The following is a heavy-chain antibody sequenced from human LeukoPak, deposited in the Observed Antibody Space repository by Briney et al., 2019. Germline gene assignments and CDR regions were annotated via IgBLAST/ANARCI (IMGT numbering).Heavy chain of an antibody. V-gene: IGHV3-23*01. CDR3: AKRKAYSIMVLTD. CDR2: ISGSGGST. CDR1: GFAVGSNY. D-gene: IGHD6-13*01. Sequence: GGSLRLSCVASGFAVGSNYMSWVRQAPGKGLEWVSAISGSGGSTYYADSVKGRFTISRDNSKNTLYLQMNSLRAEDTAVYYCAKRKAYSIMVLTDWGQGTLVTVSS. J-gene: IGHJ4*02.